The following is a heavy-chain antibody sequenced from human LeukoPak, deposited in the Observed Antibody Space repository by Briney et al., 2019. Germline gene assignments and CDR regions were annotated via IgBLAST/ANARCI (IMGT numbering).Heavy chain of an antibody. V-gene: IGHV1-2*02. D-gene: IGHD6-6*01. CDR2: INPNSGGT. CDR1: GYTFTSYG. CDR3: ARESEDYSSSL. J-gene: IGHJ4*02. Sequence: GASVKVSCKASGYTFTSYGISWVRQAPGQGLEWMGWINPNSGGTNYAQKFQGRVTMTRDTSISTAYMELSRLRSDDTAVYYCARESEDYSSSLWGQGTLVTVSS.